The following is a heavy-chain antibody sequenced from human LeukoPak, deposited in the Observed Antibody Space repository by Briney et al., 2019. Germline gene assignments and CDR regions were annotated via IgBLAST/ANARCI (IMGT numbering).Heavy chain of an antibody. D-gene: IGHD2-15*01. V-gene: IGHV3-48*01. J-gene: IGHJ4*02. CDR1: GFTFSSYA. Sequence: GGSLRLSCAASGFTFSSYAMSWVRQAPGKGLEWVSYISSGSSTVYYEDSVEGRFTISRDNAKNSLYLQMNSLRAEDTAVYYCARAAAPDYWGQGTLVTVSS. CDR2: ISSGSSTV. CDR3: ARAAAPDY.